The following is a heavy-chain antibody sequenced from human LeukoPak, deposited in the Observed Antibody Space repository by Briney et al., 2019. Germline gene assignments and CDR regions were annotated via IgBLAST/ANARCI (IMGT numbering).Heavy chain of an antibody. CDR2: IYSGGST. D-gene: IGHD2-21*02. CDR1: GFTVSSND. CDR3: ARGLHGGDCYDY. Sequence: GGSLRLSCAASGFTVSSNDMSWVRQAPGKGLECISVIYSGGSTYYADSVKGRFTISRDNSKNTLYLQMNSLRAEDTAVYYCARGLHGGDCYDYWGQGTLVTVSS. V-gene: IGHV3-66*01. J-gene: IGHJ4*02.